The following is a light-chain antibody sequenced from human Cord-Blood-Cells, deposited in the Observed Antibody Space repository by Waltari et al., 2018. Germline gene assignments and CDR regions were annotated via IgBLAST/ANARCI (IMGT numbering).Light chain of an antibody. CDR2: RNS. V-gene: IGLV1-44*01. CDR3: AAWDDSLNGPV. J-gene: IGLJ3*02. Sequence: QSVLTQPPSASGTPGQRVTISCSGRSSNIGSNTVTWYQQHPGTAPQPLTHRNSQRPSGVPDRFTGSESGTSASLAISGRQSEDGSDYYCAAWDDSLNGPVFGGGTKLTVL. CDR1: SSNIGSNT.